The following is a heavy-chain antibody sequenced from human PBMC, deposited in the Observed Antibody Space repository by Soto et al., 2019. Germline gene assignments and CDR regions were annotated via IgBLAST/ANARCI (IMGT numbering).Heavy chain of an antibody. CDR3: ARDRAYSTFDI. CDR1: GFTFISSW. J-gene: IGHJ3*02. V-gene: IGHV3-7*01. D-gene: IGHD1-26*01. Sequence: DVQLVESGGALVQPGGSLRLSCAASGFTFISSWMSWVRQAPGKGLEWLGNINEDGSVKNYVASVKGRFTMSRDNAKNSLYLQMNSLRTEDTAVYYCARDRAYSTFDIWGQGTKVTVSS. CDR2: INEDGSVK.